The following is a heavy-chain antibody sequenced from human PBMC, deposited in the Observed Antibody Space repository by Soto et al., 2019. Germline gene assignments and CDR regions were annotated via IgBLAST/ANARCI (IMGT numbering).Heavy chain of an antibody. CDR1: GFTFTNAW. D-gene: IGHD3-22*01. V-gene: IGHV3-15*07. J-gene: IGHJ4*01. CDR2: IKSKTDGGTT. CDR3: TTDSYSTIIIVRFDY. Sequence: EVQLVESGGGLVKPGGSLRLSCAASGFTFTNAWINWVLHAPGKGLEWVGRIKSKTDGGTTDYAEPVKGRFGISRDDSNNMVYLQMNSLKIEDTAVYYCTTDSYSTIIIVRFDYWCHGTLSPSPQ.